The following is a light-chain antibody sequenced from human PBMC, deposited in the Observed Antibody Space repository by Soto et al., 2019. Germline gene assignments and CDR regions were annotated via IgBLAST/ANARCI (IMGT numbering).Light chain of an antibody. CDR2: GNS. CDR3: QSYDSSLSGSLV. J-gene: IGLJ3*02. CDR1: SSNIGAGYD. V-gene: IGLV1-40*01. Sequence: QAVVTQPPSVSGAPGQRVTISCTGSSSNIGAGYDVHWYQQLPGTAPKLLIYGNSNRPSGVPDRFSGSQSGTSASLAITGLQAEDEADYYCQSYDSSLSGSLVFGGGTKVTVL.